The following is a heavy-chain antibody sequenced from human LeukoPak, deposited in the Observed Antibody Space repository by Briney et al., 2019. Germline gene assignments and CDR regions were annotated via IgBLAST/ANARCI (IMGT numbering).Heavy chain of an antibody. CDR1: GGSISSYF. J-gene: IGHJ4*02. V-gene: IGHV4-59*12. CDR2: IYYSGST. Sequence: SETLSLTCTVSGGSISSYFWSWIRQPPGKGLQWIGYIYYSGSTIYNPSLKSRVTISVDTSKNQFSLKLSSVTAADTAVYYCARGPRCSGGSCYRTGFDYWGQGTLVTVSS. CDR3: ARGPRCSGGSCYRTGFDY. D-gene: IGHD2-15*01.